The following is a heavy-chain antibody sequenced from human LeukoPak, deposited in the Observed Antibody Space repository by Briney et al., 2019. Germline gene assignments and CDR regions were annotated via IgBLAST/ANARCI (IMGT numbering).Heavy chain of an antibody. V-gene: IGHV3-43*01. Sequence: GGSLRLACAPAGFTVGIFSTNWVCATPRKRLEWVSLISWVGGSTYYTDSVKVGFTISRDNSKNSLYLQMNSLRTEDTALYYCAKEDSSGQYDYWGQGTLVTVSS. J-gene: IGHJ4*02. CDR1: GFTVGIFS. CDR3: AKEDSSGQYDY. CDR2: ISWVGGST. D-gene: IGHD3-22*01.